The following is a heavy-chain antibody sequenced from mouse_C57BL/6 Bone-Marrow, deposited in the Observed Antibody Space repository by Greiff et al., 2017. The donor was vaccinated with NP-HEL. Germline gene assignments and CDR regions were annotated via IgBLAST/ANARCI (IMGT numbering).Heavy chain of an antibody. CDR3: APQVRAWFAD. J-gene: IGHJ3*01. Sequence: EVLLVESGGGLVKPGGSLKLSCAASGFTFSSYAMSWVRQTPEKRLEWVATISDGGSYTYYPDNVKGRFTISRDNAKNNLYLQMSHLKSEDTAMYYCAPQVRAWFADWGQGTLVTVAA. CDR2: ISDGGSYT. V-gene: IGHV5-4*01. CDR1: GFTFSSYA.